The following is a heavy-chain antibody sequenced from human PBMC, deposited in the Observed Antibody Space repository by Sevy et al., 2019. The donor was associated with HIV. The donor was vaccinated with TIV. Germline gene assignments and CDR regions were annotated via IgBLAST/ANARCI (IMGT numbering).Heavy chain of an antibody. CDR3: ARVSSYDFWSPEVYGMDV. J-gene: IGHJ6*02. CDR1: GGTFSSYA. CDR2: IIPIFGTA. V-gene: IGHV1-69*13. D-gene: IGHD3-3*01. Sequence: ASVKVSCKASGGTFSSYAISWVRQAPGQGLEWMGGIIPIFGTANYAQKFQGRVTITADESTSTAYMELSSLRSEDTAVYYCARVSSYDFWSPEVYGMDVWGQGTTVTVSS.